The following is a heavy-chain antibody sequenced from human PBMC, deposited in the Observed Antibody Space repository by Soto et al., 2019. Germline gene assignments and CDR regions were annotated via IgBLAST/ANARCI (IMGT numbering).Heavy chain of an antibody. J-gene: IGHJ4*02. D-gene: IGHD3-22*01. V-gene: IGHV1-46*01. CDR2: INPSGGST. Sequence: RASVKVSCKASGYTFTSYYMHWVRQAPGQGLEWMGIINPSGGSTSYAQKFQGRVTMTRDTSTSTVYMELSSLRSEDTAVYYCARDSPDYYDSSGYYRVFDYWGQGTLVTVSS. CDR3: ARDSPDYYDSSGYYRVFDY. CDR1: GYTFTSYY.